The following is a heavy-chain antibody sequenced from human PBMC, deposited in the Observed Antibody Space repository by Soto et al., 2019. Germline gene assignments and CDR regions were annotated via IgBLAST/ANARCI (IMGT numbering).Heavy chain of an antibody. CDR2: AYYSGDT. V-gene: IGHV4-59*01. J-gene: IGHJ5*02. CDR1: GGSISRYY. Sequence: PSETLSLTCSVSGGSISRYYWSWIRQPPGKGLEWIGYAYYSGDTGYNPSLKSRVTMAVDTSKNQVSLKLSSVTAADTAVYYCARDRSTYGGGGTGEVKENWFDPWGQGALVT. D-gene: IGHD2-8*01. CDR3: ARDRSTYGGGGTGEVKENWFDP.